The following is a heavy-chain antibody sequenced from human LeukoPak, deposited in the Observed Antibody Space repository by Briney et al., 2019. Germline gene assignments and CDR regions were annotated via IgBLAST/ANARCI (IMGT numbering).Heavy chain of an antibody. CDR1: GFTFRSYA. CDR2: TSYDGSKK. CDR3: ARGNYDILTGSALDY. J-gene: IGHJ4*02. D-gene: IGHD3-9*01. V-gene: IGHV3-30*04. Sequence: GGSLRLSCADSGFTFRSYAMHWVRQAPGKGLEWVAVTSYDGSKKYYADSVKGRFTISRDNSKNTLYLQMSSLRVEDTAVYYCARGNYDILTGSALDYWGQGTLVTVSS.